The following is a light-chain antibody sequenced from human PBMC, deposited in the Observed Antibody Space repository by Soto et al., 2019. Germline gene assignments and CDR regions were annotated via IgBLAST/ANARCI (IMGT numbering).Light chain of an antibody. V-gene: IGLV2-8*01. J-gene: IGLJ1*01. CDR3: NSYAVSTSYV. Sequence: QSALTQPPSASGSPGQSVTISCTGTSSDVGGYNFVSWYQQHPGKAPKLMIYEVSKRPSGVPDRFSDSKSGNTASLTVSGLQAEDEADYYCNSYAVSTSYVFGTGTKVTVL. CDR1: SSDVGGYNF. CDR2: EVS.